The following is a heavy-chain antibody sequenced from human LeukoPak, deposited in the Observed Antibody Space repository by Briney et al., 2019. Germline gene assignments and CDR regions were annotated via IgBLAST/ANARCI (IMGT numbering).Heavy chain of an antibody. CDR1: GFTFSSYG. CDR2: IWYDGSNK. V-gene: IGHV3-33*01. Sequence: GGSLRLSCAASGFTFSSYGMHWVRQAPGKGLEWVAVIWYDGSNKYYADSVKGRFTISRDNSKNTLYLQMNSLRAEDTAVYYCARGDHGEYYDFWSGYYRWFDPWGQGTLVTVSS. J-gene: IGHJ5*02. CDR3: ARGDHGEYYDFWSGYYRWFDP. D-gene: IGHD3-3*01.